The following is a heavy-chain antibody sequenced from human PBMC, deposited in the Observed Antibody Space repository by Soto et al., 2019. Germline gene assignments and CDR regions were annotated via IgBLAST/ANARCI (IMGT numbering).Heavy chain of an antibody. CDR3: ARGIGYCSSTNCYSSRHLRFDS. D-gene: IGHD2-2*01. V-gene: IGHV4-34*01. Sequence: QVQLQQWGAGLLKTSETLSLTCAVYGGSFSGYYWTWIRQTPGKGLEWIGEINHSGTTKYNPSLKRQVTISIATSKNQFSLHVTSVTAADTAVYFCARGIGYCSSTNCYSSRHLRFDSWGQGSLVTVSS. CDR1: GGSFSGYY. CDR2: INHSGTT. J-gene: IGHJ4*02.